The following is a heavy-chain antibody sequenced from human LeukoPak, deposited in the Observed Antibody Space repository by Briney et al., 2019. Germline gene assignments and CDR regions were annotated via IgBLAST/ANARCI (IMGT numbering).Heavy chain of an antibody. J-gene: IGHJ5*02. CDR2: IIPIFGTA. CDR1: GGTFSSYA. D-gene: IGHD2-2*01. V-gene: IGHV1-69*13. CDR3: ARDRQYCSSTSCYAGFWFDP. Sequence: ASVKVSCKASGGTFSSYAISWVRQAPGQGLEWMGGIIPIFGTANYAQKFQGRVTITADESTSTAYMELSSLRSEDTAVYYCARDRQYCSSTSCYAGFWFDPWGQGTLATVSS.